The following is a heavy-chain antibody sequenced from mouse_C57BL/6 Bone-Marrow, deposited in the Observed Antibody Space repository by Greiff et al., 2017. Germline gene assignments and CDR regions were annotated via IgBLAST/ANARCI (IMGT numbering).Heavy chain of an antibody. J-gene: IGHJ4*01. CDR3: ARKRIYYSNYYAMDY. V-gene: IGHV2-2*01. CDR2: IWSGGST. Sequence: QVQLQQSGPGLVQPSQSLSITCTVSGFSLTSYGVHWVRQSPGKGLEWLGVIWSGGSTDYNAAFISRLSISKENSKSQVSFKMNSLQADDTAIYYCARKRIYYSNYYAMDYWGQGTSVTVSS. CDR1: GFSLTSYG. D-gene: IGHD2-5*01.